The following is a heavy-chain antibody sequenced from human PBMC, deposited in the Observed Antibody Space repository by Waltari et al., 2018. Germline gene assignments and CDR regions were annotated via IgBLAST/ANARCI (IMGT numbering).Heavy chain of an antibody. Sequence: EVRLVESGGGLVQPGGSLRLACDVSGLIFSTYWMTWVRQSPGKGLEWVANINYDGSEKHYVDSVEGRFTISRDNSKSSLFLQMNSLRAEDTAIYYCATYRWLGYWGQGSLVTVSS. J-gene: IGHJ4*02. CDR3: ATYRWLGY. CDR1: GLIFSTYW. V-gene: IGHV3-7*03. D-gene: IGHD3-10*01. CDR2: INYDGSEK.